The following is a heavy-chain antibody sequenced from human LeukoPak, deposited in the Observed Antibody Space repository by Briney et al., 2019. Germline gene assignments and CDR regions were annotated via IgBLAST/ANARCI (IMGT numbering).Heavy chain of an antibody. D-gene: IGHD5-12*01. CDR3: ARGLLRGYSGYDLGVY. Sequence: GGSLRLSCAASGFTFSSYWMSWVRQAPGKGLEWVANIKQDGSEKYYVDSVKGRFTISRDNAKNSLYLQMNSLRAEDTAVYYCARGLLRGYSGYDLGVYWGQGTLVTVSS. J-gene: IGHJ4*02. CDR1: GFTFSSYW. V-gene: IGHV3-7*01. CDR2: IKQDGSEK.